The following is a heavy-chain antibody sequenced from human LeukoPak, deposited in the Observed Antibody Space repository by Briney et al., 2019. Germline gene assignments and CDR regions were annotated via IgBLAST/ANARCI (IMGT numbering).Heavy chain of an antibody. CDR1: GFTFSSYG. CDR2: IRYDGSNK. V-gene: IGHV3-30*02. Sequence: GGSLSLSCAASGFTFSSYGMHWVRQAPGKGLEGVAFIRYDGSNKYYADSVKGRFTISRDNSRNTLYLQMNSLRAEDTAVYYCAKDLKGAGNYWGQGTLVTVSS. J-gene: IGHJ4*02. CDR3: AKDLKGAGNY. D-gene: IGHD1-26*01.